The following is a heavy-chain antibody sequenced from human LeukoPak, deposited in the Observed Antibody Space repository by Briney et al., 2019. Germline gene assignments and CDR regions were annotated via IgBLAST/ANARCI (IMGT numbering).Heavy chain of an antibody. CDR1: GGSFSGYY. J-gene: IGHJ6*02. D-gene: IGHD4-17*01. V-gene: IGHV4-34*01. CDR2: INHSGST. Sequence: SETLSLTCAVYGGSFSGYYWSWIRQPPGKGLEWIGEINHSGSTNYNPSLKSRVTISVDTSKNQFSLKLSSVTAADTAVYYCARLDYGDYSGYYGMDVWSQGTTVTVSS. CDR3: ARLDYGDYSGYYGMDV.